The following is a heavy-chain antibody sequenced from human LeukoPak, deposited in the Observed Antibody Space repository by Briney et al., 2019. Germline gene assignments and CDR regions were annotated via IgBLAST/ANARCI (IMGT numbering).Heavy chain of an antibody. J-gene: IGHJ5*02. V-gene: IGHV3-30*18. Sequence: GGSLRLSCAASGFTFSSYGMHWVRQAPGKGLEWVAVISYDGSNKYYADSVKGRFTISRDNSKNTLFLQMNSLRAGDTAVYYCAKGAYYYGSGSYCFDHWGQGTLVTVST. CDR3: AKGAYYYGSGSYCFDH. CDR1: GFTFSSYG. CDR2: ISYDGSNK. D-gene: IGHD3-10*01.